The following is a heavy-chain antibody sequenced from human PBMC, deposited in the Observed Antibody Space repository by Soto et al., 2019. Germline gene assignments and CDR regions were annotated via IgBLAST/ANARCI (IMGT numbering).Heavy chain of an antibody. Sequence: ASVKVSCKASGYIFSNFGIIWVRQAPGQGLERMGWVSPYNGNTNYAQKFQGRVTMTKDTSTSTAYMELKSLRSDDSAVYYCARPSGYDMTLMFFDYWSQGTLVTVSS. V-gene: IGHV1-18*01. CDR2: VSPYNGNT. J-gene: IGHJ4*02. CDR1: GYIFSNFG. CDR3: ARPSGYDMTLMFFDY. D-gene: IGHD5-12*01.